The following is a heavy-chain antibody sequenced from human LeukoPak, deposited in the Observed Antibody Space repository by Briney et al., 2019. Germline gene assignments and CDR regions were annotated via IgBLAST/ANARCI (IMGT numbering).Heavy chain of an antibody. J-gene: IGHJ4*01. CDR3: ARDVNWNYCDY. Sequence: GGSLRLSCATSGFTFSSYGMHWVRQAPGKGLEWVTFIRYDGNNKYYADSVKGRFTISRDNSKNTLYLQMNSLRAEDTAVYYCARDVNWNYCDYWGHGTLVTVSS. V-gene: IGHV3-30*02. D-gene: IGHD1-20*01. CDR1: GFTFSSYG. CDR2: IRYDGNNK.